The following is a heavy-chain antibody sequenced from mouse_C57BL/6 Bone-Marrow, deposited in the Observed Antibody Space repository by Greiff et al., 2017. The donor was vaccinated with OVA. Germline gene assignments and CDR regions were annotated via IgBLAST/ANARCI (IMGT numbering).Heavy chain of an antibody. Sequence: QVQLQQSGAELVKPGASVKLSCKASGYTFTEYTIHWVKQRSGQGLEWIGWFYPGSGSIKYNEKFKDKATLTADKSSSTVYMELSRLTSEDSAVYFGARHEEGIYGSSYGYWYFDVWGTGTTVTVSS. D-gene: IGHD1-1*01. J-gene: IGHJ1*03. V-gene: IGHV1-62-2*01. CDR2: FYPGSGSI. CDR1: GYTFTEYT. CDR3: ARHEEGIYGSSYGYWYFDV.